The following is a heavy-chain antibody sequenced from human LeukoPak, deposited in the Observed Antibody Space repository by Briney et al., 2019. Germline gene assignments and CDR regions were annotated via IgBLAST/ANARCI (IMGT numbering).Heavy chain of an antibody. V-gene: IGHV3-53*01. Sequence: GGSLRLSCAASGFTVSSNYMSWVRQAPGKGLEWVSVIYSGGSTYYADSVKGRFTISRDNSRNTLYLQMNSLRAEDTAVYYCVATTSFDYWGQGTLVTVSS. J-gene: IGHJ4*02. CDR2: IYSGGST. CDR3: VATTSFDY. D-gene: IGHD5-12*01. CDR1: GFTVSSNY.